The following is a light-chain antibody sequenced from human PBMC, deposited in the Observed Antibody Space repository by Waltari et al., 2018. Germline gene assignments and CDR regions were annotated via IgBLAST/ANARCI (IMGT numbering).Light chain of an antibody. CDR3: QTGGHGTWV. CDR1: SGHRSNV. V-gene: IGLV4-69*01. Sequence: QLVLTQSPSASASLGASVKLTCHLSSGHRSNVIAWHQQQPEKGPRFLMKVNSDGSQSKGDKIPDRFSGSSSGAEHYLTISSLQSEDEADYYCQTGGHGTWVFGGGTKLTVL. CDR2: VNSDGSQ. J-gene: IGLJ3*02.